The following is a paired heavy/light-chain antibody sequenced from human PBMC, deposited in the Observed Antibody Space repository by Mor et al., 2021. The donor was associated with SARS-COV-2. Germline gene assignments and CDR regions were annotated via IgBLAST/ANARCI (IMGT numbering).Heavy chain of an antibody. Sequence: QVQLVQSGAEVKKPGASVKVSCKASGYTFTSYYMHWVRQAPGQGLEWMGIINPSGGSTSYAQKFQGRVTMTRDTSTSTVYMELSSLRSEDTAVYYCARAMIVVGAASITVNWFDPWGQGTLVTVSS. CDR3: ARAMIVVGAASITVNWFDP. V-gene: IGHV1-46*01. D-gene: IGHD3-22*01. J-gene: IGHJ5*02. CDR1: GYTFTSYY. CDR2: INPSGGST.
Light chain of an antibody. CDR2: KVS. V-gene: IGKV2-30*02. Sequence: DVVMTQSPLSLPVTLGQPASISCRSSQSLVHSDGNTYLNWFQQRPGQSPRRLIYKVSNRDSGVPDRFSGSGSGTDFTLKISRVEAEDVGVYYCMQGTHWPPTFGQGTKVEIK. CDR3: MQGTHWPPT. J-gene: IGKJ1*01. CDR1: QSLVHSDGNTY.